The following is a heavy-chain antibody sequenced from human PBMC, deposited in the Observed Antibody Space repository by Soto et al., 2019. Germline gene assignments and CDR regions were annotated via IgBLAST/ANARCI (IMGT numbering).Heavy chain of an antibody. CDR3: ANDLVRGVPF. CDR1: GFTFSKYS. Sequence: GGSLRLSCAASGFTFSKYSMSWVRQAPGKGLEWVSSISSSSSYIYYVDSVKGRFTISRDNAKNSLYLQMNSLRAEDTAVYYCANDLVRGVPFWGQGTPVTVSS. D-gene: IGHD3-10*01. CDR2: ISSSSSYI. J-gene: IGHJ4*02. V-gene: IGHV3-21*01.